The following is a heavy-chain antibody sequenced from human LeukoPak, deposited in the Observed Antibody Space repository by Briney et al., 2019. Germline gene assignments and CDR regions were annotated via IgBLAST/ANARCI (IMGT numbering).Heavy chain of an antibody. D-gene: IGHD3-3*01. Sequence: PGGSLRLSCTASGFSFSSYSMNWVRQAPGKGLEWVSYINSGGNTIHYADSVKGRFTISRDNSKNTLYLQMNSLRAEDTAVYYCAKERLRFLEWPREYYFDYWGQGTLVTVSS. J-gene: IGHJ4*02. CDR3: AKERLRFLEWPREYYFDY. V-gene: IGHV3-48*01. CDR1: GFSFSSYS. CDR2: INSGGNTI.